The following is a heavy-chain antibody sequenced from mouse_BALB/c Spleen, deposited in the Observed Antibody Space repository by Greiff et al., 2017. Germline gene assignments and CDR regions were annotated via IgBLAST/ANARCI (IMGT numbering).Heavy chain of an antibody. D-gene: IGHD2-10*02. J-gene: IGHJ3*01. CDR2: IDPETGGT. V-gene: IGHV1-15*01. CDR1: GYTFTDYE. Sequence: QVQLQQSGAELVRPGASVTLSCKASGYTFTDYEMHWVKQTPVHGLEWIGAIDPETGGTAYNQKFKGKATLTADTSSSTAYMELRSLTSEDSAVYYGTKRRVQYGNCAYWGQGTLVTVSA. CDR3: TKRRVQYGNCAY.